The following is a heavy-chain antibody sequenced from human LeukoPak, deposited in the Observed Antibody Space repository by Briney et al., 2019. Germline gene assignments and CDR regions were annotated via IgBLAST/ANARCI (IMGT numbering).Heavy chain of an antibody. CDR3: ARGDIVVVPAASHNWFDP. V-gene: IGHV1-8*01. D-gene: IGHD2-2*01. CDR1: GYTFTSYD. J-gene: IGHJ5*02. CDR2: MNPNSGNT. Sequence: ASVKVSCKASGYTFTSYDINWVRQATGQGLEWMGWMNPNSGNTGYAQKFQGRVTMTRNTSISTAYMELSSLRSEDTALYYCARGDIVVVPAASHNWFDPWGQGTLVTVSS.